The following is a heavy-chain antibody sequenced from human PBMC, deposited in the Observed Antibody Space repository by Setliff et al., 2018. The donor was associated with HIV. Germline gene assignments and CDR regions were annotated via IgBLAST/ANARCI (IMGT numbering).Heavy chain of an antibody. V-gene: IGHV3-20*04. J-gene: IGHJ6*03. D-gene: IGHD3-10*01. CDR3: ARTREYYYGSGSPSSYYYMDV. CDR1: GFTFSSYA. Sequence: GGSLRLSCAASGFTFSSYAMSWVRQAPGKGLEWVSGINWNGGSTGYADSVKGRFTISRDNAKNSLYLQMNSLRAEDTALYYCARTREYYYGSGSPSSYYYMDVWGKGTTVTSP. CDR2: INWNGGST.